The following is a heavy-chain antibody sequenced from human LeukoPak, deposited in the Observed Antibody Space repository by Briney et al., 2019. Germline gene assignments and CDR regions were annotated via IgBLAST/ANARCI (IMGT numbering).Heavy chain of an antibody. V-gene: IGHV3-30*04. J-gene: IGHJ3*02. CDR1: GFTFSSYA. D-gene: IGHD3-22*01. CDR3: AKYYYDSSGTDAFDI. CDR2: ISYDGSNK. Sequence: PGRSLRLSCAASGFTFSSYAMHWVRQAPGKGLEWVAVISYDGSNKYYADSVKGRFTISRDNSKNTLYLQMNSLRAEDTAVYYCAKYYYDSSGTDAFDIWGQGTMVTVSS.